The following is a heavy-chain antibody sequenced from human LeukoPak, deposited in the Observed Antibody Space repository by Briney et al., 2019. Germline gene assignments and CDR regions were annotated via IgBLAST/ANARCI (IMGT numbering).Heavy chain of an antibody. J-gene: IGHJ4*02. CDR2: ISTSGRTI. D-gene: IGHD1-26*01. V-gene: IGHV3-48*01. CDR1: GFTFSNYN. Sequence: GGSLRLSCSASGFTFSNYNMNWVRQAPGTGLEWISDISTSGRTIYYANSVKGRFTISRDNSKNTLYLQMGSLRAEDMAVYYCARRPDSGSYYVDYWGQGTLVTVSS. CDR3: ARRPDSGSYYVDY.